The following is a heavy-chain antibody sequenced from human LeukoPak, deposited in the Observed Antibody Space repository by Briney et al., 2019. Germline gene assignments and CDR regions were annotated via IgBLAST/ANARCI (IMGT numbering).Heavy chain of an antibody. Sequence: PGGSLRLSCAASGFTFSSYGMHWVRQAPGRGLEWVAVIWYDGSNKYYADSVKGRFTISRDNSKNTLYLQMNSLRAEDTAVYYGARGHTYYDFWSGLQIDYWGQGTLSPSPQ. V-gene: IGHV3-33*01. D-gene: IGHD3-3*01. J-gene: IGHJ4*02. CDR1: GFTFSSYG. CDR2: IWYDGSNK. CDR3: ARGHTYYDFWSGLQIDY.